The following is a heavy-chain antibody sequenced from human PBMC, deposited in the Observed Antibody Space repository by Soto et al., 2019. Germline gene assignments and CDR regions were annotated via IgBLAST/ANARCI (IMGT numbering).Heavy chain of an antibody. Sequence: PSETLSLTCAVYGGSCSGYYWSWIRQPPGKGLEWIGEINHSGSTNYNPSLKSRVTISVDTSKNQFSLKLSSVTAADTAVYYCARGELDYWGQGTLVTAPQ. J-gene: IGHJ4*02. CDR3: ARGELDY. V-gene: IGHV4-34*01. CDR1: GGSCSGYY. CDR2: INHSGST. D-gene: IGHD1-26*01.